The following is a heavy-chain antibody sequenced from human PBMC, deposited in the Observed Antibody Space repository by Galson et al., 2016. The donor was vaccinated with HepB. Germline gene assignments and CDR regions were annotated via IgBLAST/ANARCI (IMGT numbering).Heavy chain of an antibody. Sequence: SVKVSCKASGYAFPNFGITWVRQAPGQGLEWMAWISPYNGNTDYAQNLQGRVTVTTDTSTRTAYMELRSLRSDDTAVYYCARTYCSSSICQKANYYYGVGVWGQGTTVIVSS. CDR3: ARTYCSSSICQKANYYYGVGV. J-gene: IGHJ6*02. V-gene: IGHV1-18*01. CDR2: ISPYNGNT. CDR1: GYAFPNFG. D-gene: IGHD2-2*01.